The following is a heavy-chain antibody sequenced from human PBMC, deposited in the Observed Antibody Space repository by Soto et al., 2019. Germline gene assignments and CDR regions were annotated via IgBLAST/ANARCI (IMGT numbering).Heavy chain of an antibody. V-gene: IGHV1-69*02. CDR3: AKGTTVVTAAIGYYDYGMDV. D-gene: IGHD2-2*02. Sequence: QVQLVQSGAEVKKPGSSVKVSCKASGGTFSSYTISWVRQAPGQGLEWMGRIIPILGIANYAQKFQGRVTITADKSTSTAYMELSGLRPEDTAGYYCAKGTTVVTAAIGYYDYGMDVWGQGTTVTVSS. CDR2: IIPILGIA. J-gene: IGHJ6*02. CDR1: GGTFSSYT.